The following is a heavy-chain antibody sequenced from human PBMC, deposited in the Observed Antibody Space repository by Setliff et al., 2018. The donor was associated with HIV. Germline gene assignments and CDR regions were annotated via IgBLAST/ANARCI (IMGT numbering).Heavy chain of an antibody. Sequence: GASVKVSCKTSGYTFTDYFLHWVRQAPGQGLEWMGWMNPNSGNTGYARKFQGRITMTRNTSITTAYMELSSLGSEDTAVYYCARVIGYFSGWYLKYWGQGTPVTVSS. V-gene: IGHV1-8*02. CDR2: MNPNSGNT. CDR1: GYTFTDYF. D-gene: IGHD6-19*01. CDR3: ARVIGYFSGWYLKY. J-gene: IGHJ4*02.